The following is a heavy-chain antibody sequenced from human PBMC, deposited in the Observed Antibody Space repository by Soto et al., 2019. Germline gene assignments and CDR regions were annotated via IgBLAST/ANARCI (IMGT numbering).Heavy chain of an antibody. CDR3: ARDSCSGGSCYSVPYYYGMDV. D-gene: IGHD2-15*01. V-gene: IGHV3-53*01. CDR1: GFTVSSNY. CDR2: IYSGGST. Sequence: GGSLRLSCAASGFTVSSNYMSWVRQAPGKGLEWVSVIYSGGSTYYADSVKGRFTISRDNSKNTLYLQMNSLRAEDTAVYYCARDSCSGGSCYSVPYYYGMDVWGQGTTVTVSS. J-gene: IGHJ6*02.